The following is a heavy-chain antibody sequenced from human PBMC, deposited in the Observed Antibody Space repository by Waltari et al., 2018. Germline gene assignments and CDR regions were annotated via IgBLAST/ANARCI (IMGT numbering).Heavy chain of an antibody. J-gene: IGHJ4*02. CDR1: DDSTSSGDYY. V-gene: IGHV4-39*01. D-gene: IGHD6-13*01. CDR3: ARSLHVFKAAAGMFDY. CDR2: IYYSGTT. Sequence: QLQLQESGPGLVKPSGTLSLTCTVPDDSTSSGDYYWGWIRQPPGKGLEWIGSIYYSGTTSYNPSLRSRVTMSVDTSKKQFSLKLSSVTAADTAVYYCARSLHVFKAAAGMFDYWGQGTLVTVSS.